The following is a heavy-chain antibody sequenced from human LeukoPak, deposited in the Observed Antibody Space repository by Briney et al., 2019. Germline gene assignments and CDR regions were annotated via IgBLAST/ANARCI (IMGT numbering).Heavy chain of an antibody. V-gene: IGHV3-74*01. D-gene: IGHD3-16*02. CDR3: ARVDDYIWGSYRTDC. CDR2: INSDGSST. J-gene: IGHJ4*02. CDR1: GFTFSSYW. Sequence: GGSLRLSCAASGFTFSSYWMHWVRQAPGKGLVWVSRINSDGSSTSYADSVKGRFTISRDNAKNTLYLQMNSLRAEDTAVYYCARVDDYIWGSYRTDCWGQGTLVTVSS.